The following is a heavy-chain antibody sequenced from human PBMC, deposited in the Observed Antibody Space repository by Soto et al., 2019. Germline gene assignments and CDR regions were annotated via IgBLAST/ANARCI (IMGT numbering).Heavy chain of an antibody. CDR3: AAESGILWFGELRNDAFDI. D-gene: IGHD3-10*01. CDR2: IVVGSGNT. Sequence: SVKVSCKASGFTFTSSAMQWVRQARGQRLEWIGWIVVGSGNTNYAQKFQERVTITRDMSTSTAYMELSSLRSEDTAVYYCAAESGILWFGELRNDAFDIWGQGTMVTVSS. V-gene: IGHV1-58*02. CDR1: GFTFTSSA. J-gene: IGHJ3*02.